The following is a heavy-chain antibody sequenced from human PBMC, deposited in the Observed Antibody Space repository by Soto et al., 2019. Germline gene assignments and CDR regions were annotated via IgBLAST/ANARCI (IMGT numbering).Heavy chain of an antibody. J-gene: IGHJ3*02. CDR1: GFTFSNAW. CDR2: IKSKTDGGTT. Sequence: GGSLRLSCAASGFTFSNAWMNWVRQAPGKGLEWVGRIKSKTDGGTTDYAAPVKGRFTISRDDSKNTLYLQMNSLKTEDTAVYYCTTGVGDDYVWVSYRSTNAFDIWGQGTIVTVSS. D-gene: IGHD3-16*02. CDR3: TTGVGDDYVWVSYRSTNAFDI. V-gene: IGHV3-15*07.